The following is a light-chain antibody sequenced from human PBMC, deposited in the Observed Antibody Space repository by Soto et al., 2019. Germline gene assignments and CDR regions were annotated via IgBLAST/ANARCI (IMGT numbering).Light chain of an antibody. V-gene: IGKV3-11*01. CDR3: QQYNNWPRT. CDR1: QSVSSY. Sequence: EIVLTQSPATLSLSPGERATHSCRASQSVSSYLAWYQQKPGQAPRLLIYDASNRATGIPARFSGSGSGTDFTLTISSLEPEDFAVYYCQQYNNWPRTFGQGTKVDI. CDR2: DAS. J-gene: IGKJ1*01.